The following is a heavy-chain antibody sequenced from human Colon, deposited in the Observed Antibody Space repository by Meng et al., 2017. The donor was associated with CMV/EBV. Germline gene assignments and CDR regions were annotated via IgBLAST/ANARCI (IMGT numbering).Heavy chain of an antibody. V-gene: IGHV3-30-3*01. D-gene: IGHD3-3*01. J-gene: IGHJ4*02. Sequence: GGSLRLSCAASGFNFNTYPLHWVRQAPGKGLEWVALISSDGGSSSYADSVKGRFTLSRDSSKNIVYLQMNSLRRDDTGVYFCARYRNFDISSGFSYWGQGTKVTVSS. CDR2: ISSDGGSS. CDR3: ARYRNFDISSGFSY. CDR1: GFNFNTYP.